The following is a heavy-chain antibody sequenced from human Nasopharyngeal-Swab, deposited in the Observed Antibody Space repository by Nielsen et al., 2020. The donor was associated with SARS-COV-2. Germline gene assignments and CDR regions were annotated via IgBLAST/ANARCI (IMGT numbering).Heavy chain of an antibody. CDR2: VKSDGSSP. D-gene: IGHD6-13*01. J-gene: IGHJ4*02. V-gene: IGHV3-74*01. Sequence: GGSLRLSFSASGFTFSIYWMHWVRQAPGKGLGWFSRVKSDGSSPGYADSVKGRFTVSRDNAKNTLYLQLNSLTADDSAMYYCARGGAAGLYYFDSWGRGTLVTVSS. CDR1: GFTFSIYW. CDR3: ARGGAAGLYYFDS.